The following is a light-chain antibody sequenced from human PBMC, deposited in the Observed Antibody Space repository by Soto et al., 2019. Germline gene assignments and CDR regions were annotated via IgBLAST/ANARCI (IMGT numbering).Light chain of an antibody. J-gene: IGKJ4*01. CDR1: QSVSSY. CDR3: QQRSNWLT. Sequence: EIVFTQSPATLSLSPGERATLSCRASQSVSSYLAWYQQKPGQAPRLLIYDASNRATSIPARFSGSGSGTDFTLTISSLEPEAFAVYYCQQRSNWLTFGGGTKVEIK. V-gene: IGKV3-11*01. CDR2: DAS.